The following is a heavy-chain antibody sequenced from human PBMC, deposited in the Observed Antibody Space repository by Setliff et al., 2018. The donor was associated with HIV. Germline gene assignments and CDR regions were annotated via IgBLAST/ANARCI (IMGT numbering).Heavy chain of an antibody. CDR2: ISAYDDDT. Sequence: ASVKVSCKASNFTFTNYAITWVRQAPGQRPEWMGWISAYDDDTKYAQKFHNRLSMTADTSTSTAYMEIKSLTSDDTTVYYCARGYCGGGICYSPNWLDPWGQGTLVTVSS. CDR1: NFTFTNYA. D-gene: IGHD2-15*01. J-gene: IGHJ5*02. V-gene: IGHV1-18*01. CDR3: ARGYCGGGICYSPNWLDP.